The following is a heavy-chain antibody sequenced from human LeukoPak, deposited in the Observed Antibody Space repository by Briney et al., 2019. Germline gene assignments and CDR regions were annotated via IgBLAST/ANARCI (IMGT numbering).Heavy chain of an antibody. CDR1: GFTFNSYA. J-gene: IGHJ4*02. CDR3: AKDVVRGVMWYFDY. CDR2: ISGSGGST. V-gene: IGHV3-23*01. D-gene: IGHD3-10*01. Sequence: GGSLRLSCAASGFTFNSYAMSWVRQAPGKGLEWVSSISGSGGSTYYADSVKGRFTISRDNSKNTLYLQMNSLRAEDTAVYYCAKDVVRGVMWYFDYWGQGTLVTVSS.